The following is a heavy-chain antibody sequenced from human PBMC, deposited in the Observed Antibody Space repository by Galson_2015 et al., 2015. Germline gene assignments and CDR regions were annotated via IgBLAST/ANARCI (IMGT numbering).Heavy chain of an antibody. J-gene: IGHJ4*02. V-gene: IGHV3-53*01. Sequence: SLRLSCAASGFTVSSNYMSWVRQAPGKGLEWVSVIYSGGSTYYADSVKGRFTISRDNSKNTLYLQMNSLRAEDTAVYYCARGGDSYGDPLGYWGQGTLVTVSS. CDR3: ARGGDSYGDPLGY. D-gene: IGHD2-21*02. CDR1: GFTVSSNY. CDR2: IYSGGST.